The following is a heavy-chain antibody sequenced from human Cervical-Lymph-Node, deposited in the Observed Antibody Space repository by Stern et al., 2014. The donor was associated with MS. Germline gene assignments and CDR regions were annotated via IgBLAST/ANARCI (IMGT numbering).Heavy chain of an antibody. Sequence: QVQLQQWGAGLLKPSETLSLTCAVYGGSFNGFYWTWIRQPPGKGLEWIGEINQGGRTNFNPSLKSRVTISGDSSKNQFSLELRSVTAADTAVYYCARGRVYSYGSFDYWGQGTLVTVSS. J-gene: IGHJ4*02. CDR2: INQGGRT. CDR3: ARGRVYSYGSFDY. CDR1: GGSFNGFY. V-gene: IGHV4-34*01. D-gene: IGHD5-18*01.